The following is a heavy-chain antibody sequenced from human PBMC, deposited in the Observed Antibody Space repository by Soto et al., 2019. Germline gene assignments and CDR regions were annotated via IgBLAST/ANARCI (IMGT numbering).Heavy chain of an antibody. V-gene: IGHV4-59*08. CDR3: ARQLAGYSSSWYNNWFDP. D-gene: IGHD6-13*01. CDR1: GGSISTYY. Sequence: SETLSLTCTVSGGSISTYYWSWIRQPPGKGLEWIGYIYYSGSTKYNPSLKSRVTISLDTSKNQFSLKLSSVTAADTAVYYCARQLAGYSSSWYNNWFDPWGQGTLVTSPQ. CDR2: IYYSGST. J-gene: IGHJ5*02.